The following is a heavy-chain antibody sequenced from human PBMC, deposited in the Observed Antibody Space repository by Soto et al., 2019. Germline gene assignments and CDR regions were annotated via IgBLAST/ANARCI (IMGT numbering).Heavy chain of an antibody. D-gene: IGHD6-19*01. Sequence: VQLVESGGGVVQPGRSLRLSCAASGFTFSSYAMHWVRQAPGKGLEWVAVISYDGSNKYYADSVKGRFTISRDNSKNTLYLQMNSLRAEDTAVYYCARDGPEYSSGWYVGYFDYWGQGTLVTVSS. J-gene: IGHJ4*02. CDR2: ISYDGSNK. V-gene: IGHV3-30-3*01. CDR1: GFTFSSYA. CDR3: ARDGPEYSSGWYVGYFDY.